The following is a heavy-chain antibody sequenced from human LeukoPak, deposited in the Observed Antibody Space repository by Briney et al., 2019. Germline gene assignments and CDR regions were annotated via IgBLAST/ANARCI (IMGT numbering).Heavy chain of an antibody. Sequence: GESLKISCKGSGYSFTSYWIGWVRQMPGKGLEWMGIIYPGDSDTRYSPSFQGQVTISADKSISTAYLQWSSLKASDTAMYYCAREDNFAWREANDAFDIWGQGTMVTVSS. V-gene: IGHV5-51*01. CDR2: IYPGDSDT. CDR3: AREDNFAWREANDAFDI. D-gene: IGHD1-20*01. J-gene: IGHJ3*02. CDR1: GYSFTSYW.